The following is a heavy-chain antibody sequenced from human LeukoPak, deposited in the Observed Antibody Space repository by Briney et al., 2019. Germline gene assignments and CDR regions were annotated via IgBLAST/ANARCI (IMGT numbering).Heavy chain of an antibody. J-gene: IGHJ5*02. Sequence: GASVKVSCKASGYTFTNYYMHWVRQAPGQGHERMGIIYPSGGGTSYAQKFQGRVTMTRDTTTSTVYMELSSLRSEDTAMYYCARERDSSYWFDPWGQGTLVTVSS. CDR3: ARERDSSYWFDP. CDR2: IYPSGGGT. D-gene: IGHD3-22*01. V-gene: IGHV1-46*01. CDR1: GYTFTNYY.